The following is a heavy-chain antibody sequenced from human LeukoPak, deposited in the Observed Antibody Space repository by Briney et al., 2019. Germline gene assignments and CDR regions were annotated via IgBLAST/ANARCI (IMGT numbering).Heavy chain of an antibody. V-gene: IGHV1-69*05. J-gene: IGHJ4*02. Sequence: SVKVSCKXSGGTFSSYAISWVRQAPGQGLEWMGRIIPIFGTANYAQKFQGRVTITTDESKSTAYMELSSLRSEDTAVYYCARDTYYYDSSDDYWGQGTLVTVSS. CDR1: GGTFSSYA. CDR3: ARDTYYYDSSDDY. D-gene: IGHD3-22*01. CDR2: IIPIFGTA.